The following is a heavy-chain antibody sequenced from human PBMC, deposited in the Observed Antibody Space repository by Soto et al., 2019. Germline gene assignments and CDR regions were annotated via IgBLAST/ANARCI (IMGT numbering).Heavy chain of an antibody. D-gene: IGHD6-13*01. CDR1: GGTFSSYA. CDR2: IIPIFGTA. Sequence: AVKVSCKASGGTFSSYAISWVRQAPGQGLEWMGGIIPIFGTANYAQKFQGRVTITADKSTSTAYMELSSLRSEDTAVYYCARVFEQQLPNLGMDVWGQGTTVTVSS. J-gene: IGHJ6*02. CDR3: ARVFEQQLPNLGMDV. V-gene: IGHV1-69*06.